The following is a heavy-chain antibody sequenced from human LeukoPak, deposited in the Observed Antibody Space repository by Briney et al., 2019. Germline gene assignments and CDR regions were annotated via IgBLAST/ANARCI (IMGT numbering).Heavy chain of an antibody. CDR2: IIPIFGTA. V-gene: IGHV1-69*01. CDR1: GGTFSSYA. CDR3: VRGAKCSGADCDSTKEYVYYFDY. D-gene: IGHD6-25*01. J-gene: IGHJ4*02. Sequence: ASVKVSCKASGGTFSSYAISWVRQAPGQGLEWMGGIIPIFGTANYAQKFQGRVTITADESTSTAYMELSSLRSDDTAVYYCVRGAKCSGADCDSTKEYVYYFDYWGQGTLVTVSS.